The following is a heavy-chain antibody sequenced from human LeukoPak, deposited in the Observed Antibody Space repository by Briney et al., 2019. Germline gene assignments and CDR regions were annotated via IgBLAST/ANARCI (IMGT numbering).Heavy chain of an antibody. Sequence: GGSLRLSCAASGFTFSSYWMSWVRQAPGKGLEWVANIKQDGSEKYYVDSVRGRFTISRDNAKNSLYLQMNSLRAEDTAVYYCAKASSGGWSDFDYWGQGTLVTVSS. CDR1: GFTFSSYW. J-gene: IGHJ4*02. V-gene: IGHV3-7*03. CDR2: IKQDGSEK. D-gene: IGHD6-19*01. CDR3: AKASSGGWSDFDY.